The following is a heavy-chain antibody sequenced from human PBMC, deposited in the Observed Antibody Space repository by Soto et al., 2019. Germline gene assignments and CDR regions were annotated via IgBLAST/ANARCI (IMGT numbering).Heavy chain of an antibody. CDR2: ISSSSSTI. D-gene: IGHD3-3*01. CDR3: ARDHDSEYYDFWSGYE. CDR1: GFTFSSYS. J-gene: IGHJ4*02. Sequence: EVQLVESGGGLVQPGGSLRLSCAASGFTFSSYSMNWVRQAPGKGLEWVSYISSSSSTIYYADSVKGRFTISRDNAKNSLYLQMNSLRAEDTAVYYCARDHDSEYYDFWSGYEWGQGTLVTVSS. V-gene: IGHV3-48*01.